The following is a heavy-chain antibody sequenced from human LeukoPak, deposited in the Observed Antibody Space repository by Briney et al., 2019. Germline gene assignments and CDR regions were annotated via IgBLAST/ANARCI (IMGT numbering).Heavy chain of an antibody. Sequence: ASLRVSCKPSGYPFTASGINWIRQAPGQGLEWMGWVNPYNGDTNYAQTLQGRVTMTTDASTSTAYMELRSLRCDDTAVYYCTRGGVNNNLLDFWGQGTLVTVSS. CDR2: VNPYNGDT. J-gene: IGHJ4*02. CDR1: GYPFTASG. V-gene: IGHV1-18*01. CDR3: TRGGVNNNLLDF. D-gene: IGHD3-10*01.